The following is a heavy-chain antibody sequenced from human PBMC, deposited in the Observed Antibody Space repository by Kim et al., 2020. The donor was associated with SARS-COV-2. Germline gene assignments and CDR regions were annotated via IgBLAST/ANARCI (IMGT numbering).Heavy chain of an antibody. Sequence: AASVKGRFTISRDNAKNSLYLQMNSLRAEDTALYYCAKDIWTVTRYGMDVWGQGTTVTVSS. V-gene: IGHV3-9*01. D-gene: IGHD4-17*01. CDR3: AKDIWTVTRYGMDV. J-gene: IGHJ6*02.